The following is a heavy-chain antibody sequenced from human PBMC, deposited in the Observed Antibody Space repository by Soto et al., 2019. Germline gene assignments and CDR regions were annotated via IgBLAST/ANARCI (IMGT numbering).Heavy chain of an antibody. D-gene: IGHD3-22*01. CDR1: RGTFTNYA. J-gene: IGHJ4*02. Sequence: QVYLVQSGAEVKKPGYSVKVSCKALRGTFTNYAFSWVRQAPGHGLEWMGGIMPFFGSGNYAQKFQGRINITADESTSSVYLELTSLRSEDTAVYYCARDRAGYYSHFVYWGQGTLVTVSS. V-gene: IGHV1-69*01. CDR2: IMPFFGSG. CDR3: ARDRAGYYSHFVY.